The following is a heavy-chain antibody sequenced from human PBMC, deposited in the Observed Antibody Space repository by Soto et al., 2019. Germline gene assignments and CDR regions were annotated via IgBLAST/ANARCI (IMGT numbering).Heavy chain of an antibody. CDR2: IIPMFRTV. D-gene: IGHD2-21*01. V-gene: IGHV1-69*01. J-gene: IGHJ4*02. CDR1: GGSFGTST. Sequence: QVQLVQSGAEVKKPGSSVKVSCKASGGSFGTSTISWVRQAPGQGLEWMGGIIPMFRTVNYAQKFQGRVTITADESTSIAYMELNSLRSEDTDVFYCTSFEEQWVIGGAYFDSWGQGTLVTVSS. CDR3: TSFEEQWVIGGAYFDS.